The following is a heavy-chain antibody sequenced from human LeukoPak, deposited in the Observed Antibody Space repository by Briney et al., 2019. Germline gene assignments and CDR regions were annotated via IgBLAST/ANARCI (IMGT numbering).Heavy chain of an antibody. CDR1: GGSISSYY. D-gene: IGHD3-22*01. CDR2: IYYSGST. V-gene: IGHV4-59*08. J-gene: IGHJ5*02. CDR3: ARLRHYYDSSGLGWFDP. Sequence: PSETLSLTCTVSGGSISSYYWSWIRQPPGKGLEWIGYIYYSGSTNYNPSLKSRVTISVDTSKNQFSLKLSSVTAADTAVYYCARLRHYYDSSGLGWFDPWGQGTLVTVS.